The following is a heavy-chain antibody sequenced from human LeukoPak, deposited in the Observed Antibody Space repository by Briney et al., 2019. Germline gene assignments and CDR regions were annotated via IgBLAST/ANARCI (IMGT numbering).Heavy chain of an antibody. CDR1: GFTFDDYA. CDR3: AKEGGIVGAKGYYGMDV. D-gene: IGHD1-26*01. CDR2: ISWNSGSI. J-gene: IGHJ6*02. V-gene: IGHV3-9*01. Sequence: PGGSLRLSCAAAGFTFDDYAMHWVRQAPGKGLEWVSCISWNSGSIGYADSVKGRFTISRDNAKNSLYLQMNSLRAEDTALYYCAKEGGIVGAKGYYGMDVWGQGTTVTVSS.